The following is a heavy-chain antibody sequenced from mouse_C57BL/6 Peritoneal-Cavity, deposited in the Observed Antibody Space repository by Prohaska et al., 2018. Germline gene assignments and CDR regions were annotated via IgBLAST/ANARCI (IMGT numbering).Heavy chain of an antibody. V-gene: IGHV1-55*01. CDR2: IYPGSGST. J-gene: IGHJ2*01. CDR3: ARDYYADY. Sequence: FTFTSYWITWVTQRPGQGLEWIGDIYPGSGSTNYNEKFKSKATLTVDTSSSTAYMQLSSLTSEDSAVYYCARDYYADYWGQGTTLTVSS. CDR1: FTFTSYW.